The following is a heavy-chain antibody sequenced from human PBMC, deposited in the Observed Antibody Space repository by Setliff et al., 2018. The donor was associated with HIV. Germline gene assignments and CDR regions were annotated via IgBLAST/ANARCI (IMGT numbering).Heavy chain of an antibody. Sequence: SETLSLTCTVSGGSINSGIYYWTWIRQPAGKGLEWLGRIHIGGNTNYNPSLKSRVTMSVDTSKNQFSLNFNSVTATDTAIYYCATERWLYQNFDSRCQGTQVTVSS. D-gene: IGHD3-16*01. CDR2: IHIGGNT. J-gene: IGHJ4*02. V-gene: IGHV4-61*02. CDR3: ATERWLYQNFDS. CDR1: GGSINSGIYY.